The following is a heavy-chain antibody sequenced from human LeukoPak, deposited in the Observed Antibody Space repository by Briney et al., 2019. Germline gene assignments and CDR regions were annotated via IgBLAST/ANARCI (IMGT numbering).Heavy chain of an antibody. CDR1: GFTFSSYA. D-gene: IGHD6-19*01. Sequence: GGSLRLSCAASGFTFSSYAMSWVRQAPGKGLEWVSAISGSGGSTYYADSVKGRFTISRDNSKNTLYLQMNSLRAEDTAVYYCARGKDSSGWSGPYYYYGMDVWGQGTTVTVSS. J-gene: IGHJ6*02. CDR2: ISGSGGST. V-gene: IGHV3-23*01. CDR3: ARGKDSSGWSGPYYYYGMDV.